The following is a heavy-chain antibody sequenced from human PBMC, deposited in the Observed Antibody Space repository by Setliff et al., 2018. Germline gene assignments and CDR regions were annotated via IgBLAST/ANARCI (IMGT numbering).Heavy chain of an antibody. D-gene: IGHD3-10*01. V-gene: IGHV1-3*01. Sequence: ASVKVSCKASGYTFTSYALHWVRQAPGQRLEWMGWSNVGNDNTKYSQKFQGRVTITRDTSASTVYMELRSLRSEDTAMYYCARDLNRWFGEFAFDIWGQGTMVTVSS. CDR2: SNVGNDNT. CDR3: ARDLNRWFGEFAFDI. J-gene: IGHJ3*02. CDR1: GYTFTSYA.